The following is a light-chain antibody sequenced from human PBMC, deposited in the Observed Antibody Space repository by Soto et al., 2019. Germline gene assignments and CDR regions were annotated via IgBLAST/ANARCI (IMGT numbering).Light chain of an antibody. Sequence: QSVIAPPPPASGTPGPGGTISLSWRTPQNGSNYVYWYQQLPVTAPKLLIYRNDQRPSGVPDRFSGSKSGTSASLAISGLRSEDEADYHCAAWDDRLAGPIFGTGTKATVL. CDR1: TPQNGSNY. J-gene: IGLJ1*01. CDR3: AAWDDRLAGPI. CDR2: RND. V-gene: IGLV1-47*01.